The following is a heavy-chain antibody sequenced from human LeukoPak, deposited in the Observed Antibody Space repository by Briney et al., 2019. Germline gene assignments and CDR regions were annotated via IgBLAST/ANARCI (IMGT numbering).Heavy chain of an antibody. CDR2: IYYSGST. D-gene: IGHD6-13*01. CDR1: GGSISSGGYY. Sequence: PSQTLSLTCTVSGGSISSGGYYWSWIRQHPGKGLEWIGYIYYSGSTYYNPSLKSRVTISVDTSKNQFSLKLSSVTAADTAVYYCARGPYSSSWYFPGVWFDPWGQGTLVTVSS. CDR3: ARGPYSSSWYFPGVWFDP. V-gene: IGHV4-31*03. J-gene: IGHJ5*02.